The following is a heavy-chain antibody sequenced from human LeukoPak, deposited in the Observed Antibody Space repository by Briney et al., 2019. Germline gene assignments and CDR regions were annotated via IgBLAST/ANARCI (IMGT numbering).Heavy chain of an antibody. CDR2: IYDDGRT. J-gene: IGHJ4*02. CDR1: RFTVSSKY. Sequence: GGSLRLSCAASRFTVSSKYMSWVRQAAGKGVEWVSVIYDDGRTYQADSVQGRFTVSRDNSQNTLFLQMNGLRADDTAVYYCAILPGYWGQGTLVTVSS. V-gene: IGHV3-53*01. CDR3: AILPGY.